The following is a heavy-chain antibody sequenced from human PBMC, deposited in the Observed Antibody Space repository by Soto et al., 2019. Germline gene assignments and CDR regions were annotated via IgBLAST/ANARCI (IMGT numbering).Heavy chain of an antibody. CDR2: IRGDGSEK. J-gene: IGHJ4*02. Sequence: PVGALRLSCAASWFTFSAYWMSWVRQAPGKGLEWVANIRGDGSEKYYVDPVKGRFTISRDNAKKSLELQMNSLRADDTAVYYCVRCRLKYLGYSGYDWPLEDWGQGTLVTVSS. CDR3: VRCRLKYLGYSGYDWPLED. CDR1: WFTFSAYW. D-gene: IGHD5-12*01. V-gene: IGHV3-7*03.